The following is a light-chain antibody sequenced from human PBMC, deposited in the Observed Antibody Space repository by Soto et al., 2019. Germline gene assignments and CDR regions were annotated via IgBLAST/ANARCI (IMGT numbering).Light chain of an antibody. CDR1: QSVSRN. CDR3: XQYNNWPWT. V-gene: IGKV3-15*01. CDR2: GAS. J-gene: IGKJ1*01. Sequence: EIVMTQSPATLSVSPGERATLSCRASQSVSRNLAWYQQRPGQAPRLLIYGASTRATGIPARFSGSGSGTXXXLXXTXLQSEDFAVYXXXQYNNWPWTFGQGTKVEIK.